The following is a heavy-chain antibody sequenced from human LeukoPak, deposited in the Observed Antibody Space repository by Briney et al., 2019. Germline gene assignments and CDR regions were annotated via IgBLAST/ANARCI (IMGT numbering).Heavy chain of an antibody. CDR2: INPNSGGT. Sequence: ASVKVSCKASGYTFTGYYMHWVRQAPGQGLEWVGWINPNSGGTNYAQKFQGWVTMTRDTSISTAYVELSRPRSDDTAVYYCARGGLRYYGMDVWGKGTTVTVSS. V-gene: IGHV1-2*04. CDR1: GYTFTGYY. J-gene: IGHJ6*04. D-gene: IGHD3-16*01. CDR3: ARGGLRYYGMDV.